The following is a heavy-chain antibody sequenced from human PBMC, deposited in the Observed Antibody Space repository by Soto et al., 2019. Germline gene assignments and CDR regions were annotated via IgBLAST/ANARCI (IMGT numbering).Heavy chain of an antibody. CDR3: AKVVVGATSHSDFDS. Sequence: GASVKVSWKASGYTFTNYVIHWVRQAPGQGLEWMGWISPLKGNTKYAQKVQGRVSVTTDTSTNTVYMELTSVTAADTAVYYCAKVVVGATSHSDFDSWGQGTLVTVSS. CDR1: GYTFTNYV. CDR2: ISPLKGNT. V-gene: IGHV1-18*01. J-gene: IGHJ4*02. D-gene: IGHD2-15*01.